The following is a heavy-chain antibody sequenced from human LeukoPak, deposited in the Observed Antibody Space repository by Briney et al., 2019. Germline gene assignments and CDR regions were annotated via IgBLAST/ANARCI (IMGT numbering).Heavy chain of an antibody. CDR3: ASFPNAAAGPDYYYYGMDV. V-gene: IGHV1-18*04. Sequence: ASVKVSCKASGYTFTSYYIDWVRQAPEQGLEWMGWISAYNGNTNYAQKLQGRVTMTTDTSTSTAYMELRSLRSDDTAVYYCASFPNAAAGPDYYYYGMDVWGQGTTVTVSS. J-gene: IGHJ6*02. D-gene: IGHD6-13*01. CDR2: ISAYNGNT. CDR1: GYTFTSYY.